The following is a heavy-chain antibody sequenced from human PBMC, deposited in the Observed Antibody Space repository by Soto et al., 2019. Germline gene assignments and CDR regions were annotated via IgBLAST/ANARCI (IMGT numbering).Heavy chain of an antibody. D-gene: IGHD3-3*01. CDR1: GVTFSSYS. V-gene: IGHV3-21*01. CDR2: ISSSSSYI. CDR3: ARGHLLRFLEWLPSAGYYFDY. Sequence: GGSLRLSCAASGVTFSSYSMNWVRQAPGKGLEWVSSISSSSSYIYYADSVKGRFTISRGNAKNSLYLQMNSLRAEDTAVYYCARGHLLRFLEWLPSAGYYFDYWGQGTLVTVSS. J-gene: IGHJ4*02.